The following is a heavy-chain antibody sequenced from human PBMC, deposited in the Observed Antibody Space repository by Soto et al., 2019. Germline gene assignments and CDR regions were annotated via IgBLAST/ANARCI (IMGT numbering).Heavy chain of an antibody. V-gene: IGHV4-39*01. J-gene: IGHJ3*01. CDR3: ARRDSGRPLDV. D-gene: IGHD1-26*01. CDR2: IYYSGST. CDR1: GGSISSSTYY. Sequence: KPSETLSLTCTVSGGSISSSTYYWGWVRQPPGKGLEWIGNIYYSGSTYYNPSLKSRVTISVDTSKSQFSLNLSSVTAADTAVYYCARRDSGRPLDVWGQGTMVTVSS.